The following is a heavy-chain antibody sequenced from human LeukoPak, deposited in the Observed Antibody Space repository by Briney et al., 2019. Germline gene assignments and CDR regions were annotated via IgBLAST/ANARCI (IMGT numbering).Heavy chain of an antibody. V-gene: IGHV3-23*01. CDR3: AKGYSSAWYFFDY. D-gene: IGHD6-19*01. Sequence: GGSLRLSCVASRFNLRSYAMSWVRQAPGKGLQWVSGLSGSGGSTYYADSVKGRFTISRDNSKNTLHLQMNSLRAEDTAVYYCAKGYSSAWYFFDYWGQGTLVTVSS. CDR2: LSGSGGST. J-gene: IGHJ4*02. CDR1: RFNLRSYA.